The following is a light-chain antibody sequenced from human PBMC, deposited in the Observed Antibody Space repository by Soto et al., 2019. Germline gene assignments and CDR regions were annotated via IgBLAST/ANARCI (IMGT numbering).Light chain of an antibody. CDR3: QQYGISPLYT. CDR1: QSVSSSY. V-gene: IGKV3-20*01. Sequence: EIVLTQSPGTLSLSPGERATLSCRASQSVSSSYLAWYQQKPGQAPRLLIYGASSRATGIPDRFSGSGSGTDFTLIISRLEPEDFSVYYCQQYGISPLYTFGQGTKLEIK. CDR2: GAS. J-gene: IGKJ2*01.